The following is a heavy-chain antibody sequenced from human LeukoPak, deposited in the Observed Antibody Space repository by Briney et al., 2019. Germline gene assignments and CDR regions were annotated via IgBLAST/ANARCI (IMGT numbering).Heavy chain of an antibody. CDR2: ITGSGGST. Sequence: GGSLRLSCAASRVSFSRHAMSWVRQAPGKGLEWVSGITGSGGSTYYAESVKGRFTISRDNSKNTLYLQMNSLRVEDTAVYFCATRPASEAYFAVFDYWGQGTLVTVSS. D-gene: IGHD2/OR15-2a*01. J-gene: IGHJ4*02. CDR1: RVSFSRHA. V-gene: IGHV3-23*01. CDR3: ATRPASEAYFAVFDY.